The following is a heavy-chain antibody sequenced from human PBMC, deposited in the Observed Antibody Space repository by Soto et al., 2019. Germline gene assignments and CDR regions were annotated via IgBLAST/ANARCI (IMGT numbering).Heavy chain of an antibody. J-gene: IGHJ4*02. CDR2: ISSSSSYI. CDR3: ARESYDFWSGSLYYFDY. Sequence: PGGSLRLSCAASGFTFSSYSMNWVRQAPGKGLEWVSSISSSSSYIYYADSVKGRFTISRDNAKNSLYLQMNSLRAEDTAVYYCARESYDFWSGSLYYFDYWGQGTLVTVSS. CDR1: GFTFSSYS. D-gene: IGHD3-3*01. V-gene: IGHV3-21*01.